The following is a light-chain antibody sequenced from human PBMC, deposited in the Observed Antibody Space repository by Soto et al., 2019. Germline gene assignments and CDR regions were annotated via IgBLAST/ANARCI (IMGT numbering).Light chain of an antibody. J-gene: IGKJ1*01. CDR2: GAS. Sequence: EIVLTQSPGTLSLSPGERATLSCRASQSVSNNYLAWYQQKPGQAPRLVIYGASSRGTGIPDRFSAGGSGTDFTLTISRLEPEDFAVYYCQQYISSPLTFGQGTKVEIK. CDR3: QQYISSPLT. V-gene: IGKV3-20*01. CDR1: QSVSNNY.